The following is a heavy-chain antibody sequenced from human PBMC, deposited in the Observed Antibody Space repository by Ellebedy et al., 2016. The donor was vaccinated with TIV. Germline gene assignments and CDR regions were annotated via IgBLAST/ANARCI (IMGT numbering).Heavy chain of an antibody. CDR2: IYYSGST. CDR1: GGSISSSSYY. V-gene: IGHV4-39*01. D-gene: IGHD3/OR15-3a*01. Sequence: MPSETLSLTCTVSGGSISSSSYYWGWIRQPPGKGLEWIGSIYYSGSTYYNPSLKSRVTISVDTSKNQFSLKLSSVTAADTAVYYCARGLDNYWGQGTLVAVSS. CDR3: ARGLDNY. J-gene: IGHJ4*02.